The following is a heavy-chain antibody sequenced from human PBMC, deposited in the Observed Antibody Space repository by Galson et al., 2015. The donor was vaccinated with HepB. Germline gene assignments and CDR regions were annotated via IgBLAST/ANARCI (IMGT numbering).Heavy chain of an antibody. CDR2: IYPGDSDT. CDR1: GYIFTNYW. V-gene: IGHV5-51*01. Sequence: QSGAEVKKSGESLKISCKGSGYIFTNYWIGWVRQMPGKGLEWMGIIYPGDSDTRYSPSFQGQVTILVDKSISTAYLQWSSLKASDTAMYYCARHVSWFGELVDYWGQGTLVTVSS. CDR3: ARHVSWFGELVDY. J-gene: IGHJ4*02. D-gene: IGHD3-10*01.